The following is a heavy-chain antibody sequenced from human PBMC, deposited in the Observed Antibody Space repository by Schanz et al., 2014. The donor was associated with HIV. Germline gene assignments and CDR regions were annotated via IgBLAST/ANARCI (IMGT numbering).Heavy chain of an antibody. J-gene: IGHJ6*02. CDR1: GFIFSSYS. CDR3: ARDKGDNWAGFYYYYGMDV. CDR2: ISSCSSHI. D-gene: IGHD1-20*01. V-gene: IGHV3-21*01. Sequence: EGQLVESGGGLVKPGGSLRLSCAASGFIFSSYSMNWVRQAPGKGLVWVSSISSCSSHIYNADSVKGRFTISRDNDRNTLYLQMNSLSAEDTSVYYCARDKGDNWAGFYYYYGMDVWGQGTTVTVSS.